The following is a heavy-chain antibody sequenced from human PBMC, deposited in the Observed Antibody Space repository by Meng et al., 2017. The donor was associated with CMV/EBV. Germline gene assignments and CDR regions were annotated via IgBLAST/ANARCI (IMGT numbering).Heavy chain of an antibody. D-gene: IGHD3-22*01. CDR3: ARLSGSGTASTGYHYAFDS. Sequence: GQLQESGPGLVKPSQTLSLTGSVSGGSISSGDYYWSWIRQPPGKGLEWIGYIYYSGTTYYNPSLESRVTISVDTSKNQFSLNLSSVTAADTAVYYCARLSGSGTASTGYHYAFDSWGQGTLVTVSS. V-gene: IGHV4-30-4*08. CDR1: GGSISSGDYY. J-gene: IGHJ4*02. CDR2: IYYSGTT.